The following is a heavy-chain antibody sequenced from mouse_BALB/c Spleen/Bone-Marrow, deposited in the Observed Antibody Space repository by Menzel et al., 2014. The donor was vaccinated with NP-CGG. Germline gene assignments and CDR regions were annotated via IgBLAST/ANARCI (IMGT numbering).Heavy chain of an antibody. CDR3: ARPLYYYGSSPFYAMDY. CDR1: GFAFSSYD. J-gene: IGHJ4*01. V-gene: IGHV5-12-1*01. D-gene: IGHD1-1*01. Sequence: EVKLMESGGGLVKPGGSLKLSCAASGFAFSSYDMSWVRQTPEKRLEWVAYISSGGGSTYYPDTVKGRFTISRDNAKNTLYLQMSSLKSEDTAMYYCARPLYYYGSSPFYAMDYWGQGTSDTVSS. CDR2: ISSGGGST.